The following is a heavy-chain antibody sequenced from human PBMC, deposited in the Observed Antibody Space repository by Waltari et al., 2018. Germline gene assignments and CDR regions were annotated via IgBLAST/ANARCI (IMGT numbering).Heavy chain of an antibody. CDR2: FDPEDGET. D-gene: IGHD3-10*01. Sequence: QVQLVQSGAEVKKPGASVKVSCKVSGYTLTELSMHWVRQAPGKGLEWMGGFDPEDGETIYAQKFQGRVTITRNTSISTAYMELSSLRSEDTAVYYCARAGGSEPDAFDIWGQGTMVTVSS. J-gene: IGHJ3*02. V-gene: IGHV1-24*01. CDR3: ARAGGSEPDAFDI. CDR1: GYTLTELS.